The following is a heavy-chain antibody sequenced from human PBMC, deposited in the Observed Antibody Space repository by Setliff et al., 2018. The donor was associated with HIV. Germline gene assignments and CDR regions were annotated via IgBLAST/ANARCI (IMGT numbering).Heavy chain of an antibody. J-gene: IGHJ6*03. V-gene: IGHV4-4*08. Sequence: SETLSLTCTVSGGSIRGYYWSWLRQPPGKGLEWIGHIYTSGSTNYNPSLKSRVTMSVGTSKNQFSLKLSSVTAADTAVYYCARCYYNFWSGYPLDYMDVWGKGTTVTVSS. CDR3: ARCYYNFWSGYPLDYMDV. D-gene: IGHD3-3*01. CDR2: IYTSGST. CDR1: GGSIRGYY.